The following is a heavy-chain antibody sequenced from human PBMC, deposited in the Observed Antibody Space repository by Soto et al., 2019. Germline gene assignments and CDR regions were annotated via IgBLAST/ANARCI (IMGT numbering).Heavy chain of an antibody. CDR3: ARAPIDCGADCYTYYFDY. V-gene: IGHV1-69*01. Sequence: QVQLVQSGAEVKKPGSSVKVSCKASGGTFSSYAISWVRQAPGQGLEWMGRIIPIFGTANYAQKFQGRVTITADESTSTAYMELSSLRSEDTAVYYCARAPIDCGADCYTYYFDYWGQGTLVTVSS. J-gene: IGHJ4*02. CDR1: GGTFSSYA. D-gene: IGHD2-21*02. CDR2: IIPIFGTA.